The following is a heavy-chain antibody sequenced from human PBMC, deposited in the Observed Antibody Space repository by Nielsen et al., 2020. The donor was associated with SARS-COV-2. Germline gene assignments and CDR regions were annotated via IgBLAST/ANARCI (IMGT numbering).Heavy chain of an antibody. J-gene: IGHJ4*02. CDR1: GFIFSTYT. CDR3: ARYSRSSSGRF. V-gene: IGHV3-21*06. Sequence: GGSLRLSCAASGFIFSTYTMNWVRQAPGKGLEWLSSIRSSTSYIYYADSVKGRFTISRDNAKNTLYLQMNSLRTEDTAVYYCARYSRSSSGRFWGQGTLVTVSS. D-gene: IGHD6-6*01. CDR2: IRSSTSYI.